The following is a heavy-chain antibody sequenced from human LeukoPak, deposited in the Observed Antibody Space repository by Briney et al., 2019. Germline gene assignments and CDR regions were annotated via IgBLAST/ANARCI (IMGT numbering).Heavy chain of an antibody. CDR2: ISSSISTI. J-gene: IGHJ5*02. D-gene: IGHD5-12*01. Sequence: GGSLRLSCAASGFTFSDYYMSWIRQAPGKGLEWVSYISSSISTIYYADSVKGRFTISRDNAKNSLYLQMNSLRAEDTAVYYCARAMRSGYEKDWFDPWGQGTLVTVSS. CDR1: GFTFSDYY. CDR3: ARAMRSGYEKDWFDP. V-gene: IGHV3-11*04.